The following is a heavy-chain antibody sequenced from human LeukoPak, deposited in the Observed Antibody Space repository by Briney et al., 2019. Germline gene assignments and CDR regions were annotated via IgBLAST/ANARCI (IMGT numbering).Heavy chain of an antibody. CDR1: GYTFTGYY. CDR3: ARIAVAGIGFFDY. D-gene: IGHD6-19*01. V-gene: IGHV1-2*02. CDR2: INPNSGGT. Sequence: ASVKVSCKASGYTFTGYYMHWVRQAPGQGLEWMGWINPNSGGTNYAQKFQGRVTMTRDTSISTAHMELSRLRSDDTAVYYCARIAVAGIGFFDYWGQGTLVTVSS. J-gene: IGHJ4*02.